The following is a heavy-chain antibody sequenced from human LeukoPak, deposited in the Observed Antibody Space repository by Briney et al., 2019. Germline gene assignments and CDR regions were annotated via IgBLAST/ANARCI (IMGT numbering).Heavy chain of an antibody. D-gene: IGHD2-2*01. CDR1: GFTFSSYA. CDR2: ISGSGGST. Sequence: GGSLRLSCAASGFTFSSYAMSWVRQAPGKGLAWVSAISGSGGSTYCADSVKGRFTISRDNSKNTLYLQMNSLRAEDTAVYSCAKRGYGGYCSSTSCFQGYWGQGTLVTVSS. V-gene: IGHV3-23*01. J-gene: IGHJ4*02. CDR3: AKRGYGGYCSSTSCFQGY.